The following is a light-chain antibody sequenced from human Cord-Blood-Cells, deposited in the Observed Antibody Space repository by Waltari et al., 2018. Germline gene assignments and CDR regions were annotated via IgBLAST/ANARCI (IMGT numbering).Light chain of an antibody. Sequence: IGMTESPDPLAVSLGERATINCKSSQSVLYSSNNKNYLAWYQQKPGQPPKLLIYWASTRESGVPDRFSGSGSGTDFTLTISSLQAEDVAVYYCQQYYSTPFTFGPGTKVDIK. J-gene: IGKJ3*01. V-gene: IGKV4-1*01. CDR3: QQYYSTPFT. CDR2: WAS. CDR1: QSVLYSSNNKNY.